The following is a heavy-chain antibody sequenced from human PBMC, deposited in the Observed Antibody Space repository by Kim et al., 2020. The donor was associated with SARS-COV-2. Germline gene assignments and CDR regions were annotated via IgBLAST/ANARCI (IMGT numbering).Heavy chain of an antibody. CDR3: AKSSAFDI. Sequence: GGSLRLSCAASGFTFSSFSMAWVRQAPGKGLEWVSTIASGGDRTYNAESVNGRFTVSRDNSKNALYLQLNSLRVDDTAVYYCAKSSAFDIWGQGTLVTVS. J-gene: IGHJ3*02. CDR1: GFTFSSFS. V-gene: IGHV3-23*01. CDR2: IASGGDRT.